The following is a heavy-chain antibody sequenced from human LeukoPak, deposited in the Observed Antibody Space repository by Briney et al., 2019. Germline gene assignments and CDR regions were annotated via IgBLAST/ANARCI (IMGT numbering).Heavy chain of an antibody. J-gene: IGHJ6*03. Sequence: SETLSLTCTVSGGSISDHYWSWIQQPPGKGLEYLGYTHYSGSTDSSPSLKSRVTISVDTSKNQSSLRLSSVTAANPAVYYCAELGNYPVHVSYSCYYLHVWGKGTTLTVSS. CDR3: AELGNYPVHVSYSCYYLHV. D-gene: IGHD1-7*01. CDR2: THYSGST. CDR1: GGSISDHY. V-gene: IGHV4-59*11.